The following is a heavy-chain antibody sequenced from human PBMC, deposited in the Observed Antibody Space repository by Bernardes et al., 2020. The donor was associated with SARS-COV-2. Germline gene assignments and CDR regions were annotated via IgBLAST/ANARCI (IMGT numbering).Heavy chain of an antibody. CDR1: GGSFSGYY. CDR2: INHSGST. D-gene: IGHD3-3*01. J-gene: IGHJ6*02. V-gene: IGHV4-34*01. CDR3: AKDSTHRFWSGLHRQDYYYYGMDV. Sequence: SETLSLTCAVYGGSFSGYYWSWIRQPPGKGLEWIGEINHSGSTNYSPSLKSRVTISVDTSKNQFSLKLSSVTAADTAVYYCAKDSTHRFWSGLHRQDYYYYGMDVWGQGTTVTVSS.